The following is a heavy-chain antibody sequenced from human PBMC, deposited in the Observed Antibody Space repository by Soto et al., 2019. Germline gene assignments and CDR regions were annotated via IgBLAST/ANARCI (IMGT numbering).Heavy chain of an antibody. V-gene: IGHV3-48*02. J-gene: IGHJ6*02. CDR3: VRGRSDSLMDV. D-gene: IGHD2-15*01. CDR2: ISSSRGTI. CDR1: GFTLSSYS. Sequence: HPGGSLRLSCAGSGFTLSSYSMNWVRQAPGKGLEWVSYISSSRGTIYYADSVKGRFTISRDDAKNSLYLQMNSLRDDDRAVYYCVRGRSDSLMDVWGQGTTVTVSS.